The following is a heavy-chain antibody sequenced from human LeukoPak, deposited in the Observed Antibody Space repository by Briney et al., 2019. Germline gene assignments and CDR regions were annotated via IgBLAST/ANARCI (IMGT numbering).Heavy chain of an antibody. CDR1: GFTFSSYW. CDR3: ARDQVRDFWSGYRWFDP. D-gene: IGHD3-3*01. J-gene: IGHJ5*02. CDR2: ISSSSSYI. Sequence: GGSLRLSCAASGFTFSSYWMSWVRQAPGKGLEWVSSISSSSSYIYYADSVKGRFTISRDNAKNSLYLQMNSLRAEDTAVYYCARDQVRDFWSGYRWFDPWGQGTLVTVSS. V-gene: IGHV3-21*01.